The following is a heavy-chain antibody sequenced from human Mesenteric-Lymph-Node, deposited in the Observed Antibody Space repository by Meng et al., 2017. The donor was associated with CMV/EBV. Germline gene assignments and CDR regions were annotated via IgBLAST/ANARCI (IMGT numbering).Heavy chain of an antibody. J-gene: IGHJ4*02. Sequence: LTGAASGFTFSSYSMNWVRQAPGKGLEWVSSISSSSSYIYYADSVKGRFTISRDNAKNSLYLQMNSLRAEDTAVYYCAIITMVRGVTSGGWGQGTLVTVSS. CDR1: GFTFSSYS. CDR3: AIITMVRGVTSGG. D-gene: IGHD3-10*01. CDR2: ISSSSSYI. V-gene: IGHV3-21*01.